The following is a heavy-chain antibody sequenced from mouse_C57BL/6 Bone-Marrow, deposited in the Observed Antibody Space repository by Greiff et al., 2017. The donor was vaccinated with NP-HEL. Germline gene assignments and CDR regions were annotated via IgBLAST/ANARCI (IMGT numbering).Heavy chain of an antibody. V-gene: IGHV1-22*01. Sequence: VQLKESGPELVKPGASVKMSCKASGYTFTDYNMHWVKQSHGKSLEWIGYINPNNGGTSYNQKFKGKATLTVNKSSSTAYMELRSLTSEDSAVYYCARRGYYYGSSYFDYWGQGPTLTVSS. D-gene: IGHD1-1*01. CDR3: ARRGYYYGSSYFDY. CDR1: GYTFTDYN. CDR2: INPNNGGT. J-gene: IGHJ2*01.